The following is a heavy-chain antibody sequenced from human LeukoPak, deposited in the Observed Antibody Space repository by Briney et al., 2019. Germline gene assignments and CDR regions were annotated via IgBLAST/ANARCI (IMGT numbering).Heavy chain of an antibody. CDR2: ISGSGGST. CDR3: AKYRVSHFWSGPSYYIDV. Sequence: GGSLRLSCAASGFTFSSYAMSWVRQAPGKGLEWVSAISGSGGSTYYADSVKGRFTISRDNSKNTLYLQMNSLRAEDTAVYYCAKYRVSHFWSGPSYYIDVWGKGTTVTVSS. CDR1: GFTFSSYA. V-gene: IGHV3-23*01. J-gene: IGHJ6*03. D-gene: IGHD3-3*02.